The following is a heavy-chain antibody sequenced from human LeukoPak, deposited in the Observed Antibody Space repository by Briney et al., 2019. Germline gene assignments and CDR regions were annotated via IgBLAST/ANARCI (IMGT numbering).Heavy chain of an antibody. CDR3: ARHRGRFYGRDAVDV. J-gene: IGHJ3*01. V-gene: IGHV4-61*10. Sequence: PSETLSLTCTVSGDYISTTTHYWNWIRQPAEKGLEWLGHIYVSGSTNYHPSLRTRLTISLDTSKNQFSLRLDSVTAADTAVYYCARHRGRFYGRDAVDVWGRGTMVTVSS. CDR1: GDYISTTTHY. D-gene: IGHD3-3*01. CDR2: IYVSGST.